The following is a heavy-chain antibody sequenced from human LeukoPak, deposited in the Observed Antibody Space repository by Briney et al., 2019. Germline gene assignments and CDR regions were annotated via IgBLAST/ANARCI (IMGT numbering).Heavy chain of an antibody. V-gene: IGHV3-23*01. CDR2: ISGSGGST. J-gene: IGHJ4*02. Sequence: GGSLRLSCAASGFTFSSYAMSWVRQAPGRGLEWVSAISGSGGSTYYADSVKGRFTISRDNSKNTLYLQMNSLRAEDTAVYYCAKDPDIVVVPAPGYWGQGTLVTVSS. D-gene: IGHD2-2*01. CDR3: AKDPDIVVVPAPGY. CDR1: GFTFSSYA.